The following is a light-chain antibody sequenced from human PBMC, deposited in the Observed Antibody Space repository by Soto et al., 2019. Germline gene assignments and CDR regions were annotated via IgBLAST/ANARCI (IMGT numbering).Light chain of an antibody. Sequence: DIQMTQSPSTLSASVGDRVTITCRASQSISSWLAWYQQKPGKAPKLLIYKSSSLESGVPSRFSGSGSGTEFTLTLSSLQPDDFATYYCQQYSSYSVTFGQGTKLEIK. CDR3: QQYSSYSVT. V-gene: IGKV1-5*03. J-gene: IGKJ2*01. CDR1: QSISSW. CDR2: KSS.